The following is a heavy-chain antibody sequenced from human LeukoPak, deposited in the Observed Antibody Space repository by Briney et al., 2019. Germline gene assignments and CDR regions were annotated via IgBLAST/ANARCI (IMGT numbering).Heavy chain of an antibody. D-gene: IGHD3-3*01. Sequence: SSETLSLTCAVSGYSISSGYYWGWIRQPPGKGLGWIGSIYHSGSTYYNPSLKSRVTISVDTSKNQFSLKLSSVTAADTAVYYCAFGVASFFDYWGQGTLVTVSS. CDR3: AFGVASFFDY. V-gene: IGHV4-38-2*01. CDR2: IYHSGST. J-gene: IGHJ4*02. CDR1: GYSISSGYY.